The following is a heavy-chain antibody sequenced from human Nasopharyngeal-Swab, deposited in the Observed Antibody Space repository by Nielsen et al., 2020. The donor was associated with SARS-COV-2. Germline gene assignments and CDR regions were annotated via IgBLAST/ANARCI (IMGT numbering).Heavy chain of an antibody. V-gene: IGHV1-18*01. D-gene: IGHD3-10*01. Sequence: ASVKVSCKVSGYTLTELSMHWVRQAPGQGLEWMGWISAYNGNTNYAQKLQGRVTMTTDTSTSTAYMELRSLRSDDTAVYYCARVLGFGETGGDYWGQGTLVTVSS. CDR3: ARVLGFGETGGDY. J-gene: IGHJ4*02. CDR1: GYTLTELS. CDR2: ISAYNGNT.